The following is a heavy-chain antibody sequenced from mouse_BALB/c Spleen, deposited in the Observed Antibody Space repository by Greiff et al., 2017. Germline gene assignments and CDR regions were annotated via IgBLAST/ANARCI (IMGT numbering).Heavy chain of an antibody. CDR1: GYSFTSYW. CDR3: TRGTVDGNFDV. D-gene: IGHD1-1*01. V-gene: IGHV1-5*01. J-gene: IGHJ1*01. CDR2: IYPGNSDT. Sequence: EVQLQQSGTVLARPGASVKMSCKASGYSFTSYWMHWVKQRPGQGLEWIGAIYPGNSDTSYNQKFKGKAKLTAVTSASTAYMELSSLTNEDSAVYYCTRGTVDGNFDVWGAGTTVTVSS.